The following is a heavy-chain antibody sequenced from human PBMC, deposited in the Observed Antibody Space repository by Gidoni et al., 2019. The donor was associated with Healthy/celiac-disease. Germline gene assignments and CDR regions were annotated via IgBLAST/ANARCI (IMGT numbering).Heavy chain of an antibody. D-gene: IGHD1-26*01. CDR2: IRSKANSYAT. V-gene: IGHV3-73*02. CDR3: TIRGSYFRFDP. CDR1: GFTFSGAA. Sequence: VQLVESGGGLVQPGGSLTLPCAASGFTFSGAAMHWVRQASGKGLEWVGRIRSKANSYATAHAASVKGRFTISRDDSKNTAYLQMNSLKTEDTAVYYCTIRGSYFRFDPWGQGTLVTVSS. J-gene: IGHJ5*02.